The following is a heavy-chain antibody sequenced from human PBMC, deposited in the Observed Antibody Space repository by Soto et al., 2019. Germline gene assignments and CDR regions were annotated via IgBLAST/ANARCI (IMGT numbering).Heavy chain of an antibody. D-gene: IGHD1-1*01. CDR1: SGSISSTNW. V-gene: IGHV4-4*02. CDR3: ARVERGTATTVVDAFDI. J-gene: IGHJ3*02. Sequence: PSETLSLTCAVSSGSISSTNWWSWVRQPQGKGLEWIGEIYHSGGTHFNQSLKSRVTISVDTSKNQFSLKMSSVTAADTALYYCARVERGTATTVVDAFDIWGPGTMVTVSS. CDR2: IYHSGGT.